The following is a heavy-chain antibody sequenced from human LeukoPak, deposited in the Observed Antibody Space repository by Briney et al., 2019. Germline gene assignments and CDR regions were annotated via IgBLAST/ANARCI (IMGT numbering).Heavy chain of an antibody. D-gene: IGHD2/OR15-2a*01. V-gene: IGHV4-39*01. CDR2: IYYTGST. Sequence: SETLSLTCTVSGGSISSTTYYWGWIRQPPGKGLEWIGTIYYTGSTYYNPSLKSRVTISIDTSKNQFSLKLSSVTAADTAVYYCVCGYYSRGDYWGQGTLATVSS. J-gene: IGHJ4*02. CDR1: GGSISSTTYY. CDR3: VCGYYSRGDY.